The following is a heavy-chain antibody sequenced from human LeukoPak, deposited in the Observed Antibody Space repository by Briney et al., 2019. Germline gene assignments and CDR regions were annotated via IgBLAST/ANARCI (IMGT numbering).Heavy chain of an antibody. V-gene: IGHV1-2*02. J-gene: IGHJ5*02. CDR1: GYTFTGYY. D-gene: IGHD6-19*01. CDR2: INPNSGGT. Sequence: ASVKVSCKASGYTFTGYYMHWVRQAPGQGLEWIGWINPNSGGTNYAQKFQGRVTMTRDTSTSTVYMELSSLRSEDTAVYYCASKDSSGWYEEAWGQGTLVTVSS. CDR3: ASKDSSGWYEEA.